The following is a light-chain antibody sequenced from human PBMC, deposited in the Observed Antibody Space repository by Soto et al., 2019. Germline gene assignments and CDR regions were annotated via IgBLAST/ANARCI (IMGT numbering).Light chain of an antibody. Sequence: EIVLTQSPGTLSLFPGERATLSCRASQSVTGTYFAWYRQKPGQPPRLLIYGASNRATGVPDRFNGSGSGTNFTLIISSLELEVFAVYYCRNNVSSPPGFTFGPGTTVHIK. CDR2: GAS. CDR1: QSVTGTY. V-gene: IGKV3-20*01. J-gene: IGKJ3*01. CDR3: RNNVSSPPGFT.